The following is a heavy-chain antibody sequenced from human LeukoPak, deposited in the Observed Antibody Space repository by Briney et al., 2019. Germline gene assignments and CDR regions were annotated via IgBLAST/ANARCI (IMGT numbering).Heavy chain of an antibody. D-gene: IGHD2-2*01. CDR2: IWNDGSNR. CDR1: GFTFSNYA. V-gene: IGHV3-33*01. CDR3: ARVHCSTTNCYENYFDY. Sequence: GGSLRLSCAASGFTFSNYAIHWVRQSPVKGLEWVAVIWNDGSNRYNVDSVKGRFTISRDSSKNTVYLHINSLTADDTAVYYCARVHCSTTNCYENYFDYWGQGTLVTVSS. J-gene: IGHJ4*02.